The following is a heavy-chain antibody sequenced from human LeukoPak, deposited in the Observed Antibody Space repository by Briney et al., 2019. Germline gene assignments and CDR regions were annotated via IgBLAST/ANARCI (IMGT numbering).Heavy chain of an antibody. J-gene: IGHJ3*02. Sequence: GASVKVSYKASGYTFTSYDINWVRQATGQGLEWMGWMNPNSGYTGYAQKFQGRVTITRNTSISTAYMELSSLRSEDTAVYYCARGATTADAFDIWGQGTMVTVSS. CDR3: ARGATTADAFDI. CDR1: GYTFTSYD. D-gene: IGHD5-24*01. CDR2: MNPNSGYT. V-gene: IGHV1-8*03.